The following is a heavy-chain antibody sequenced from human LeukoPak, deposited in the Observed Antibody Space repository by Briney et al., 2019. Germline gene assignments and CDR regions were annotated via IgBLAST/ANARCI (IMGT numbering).Heavy chain of an antibody. CDR1: GFTFTSSA. V-gene: IGHV1-58*01. CDR2: IVVGSGNT. J-gene: IGHJ4*02. Sequence: SVKVSCKASGFTFTSSAVQWVRQARGQRLEWIGWIVVGSGNTNYAQKFQERVTITRDMSTSTAYMELSSLRSEDTAVYYCAADVPAVAGTGDLDYWGQGTLVTVSS. CDR3: AADVPAVAGTGDLDY. D-gene: IGHD6-19*01.